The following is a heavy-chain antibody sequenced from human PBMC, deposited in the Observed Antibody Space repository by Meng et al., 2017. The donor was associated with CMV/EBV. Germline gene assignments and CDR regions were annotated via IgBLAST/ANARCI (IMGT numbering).Heavy chain of an antibody. D-gene: IGHD6-13*01. CDR2: INPNSGGT. V-gene: IGHV1-2*02. CDR1: GYTFTGYY. CDR3: ARQHNSSSWIINWFDP. Sequence: QLGAEVKKPGASVKVPCKASGYTFTGYYMHWVRQAPGQVLEWMGWINPNSGGTNYAQKFQGRVTMTRDTSISTAYMELSRLRSDDTAVYYCARQHNSSSWIINWFDPWGQGTLVTVSS. J-gene: IGHJ5*02.